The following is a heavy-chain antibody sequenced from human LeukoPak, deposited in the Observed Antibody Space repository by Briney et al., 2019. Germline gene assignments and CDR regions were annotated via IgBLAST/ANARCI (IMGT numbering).Heavy chain of an antibody. J-gene: IGHJ4*02. CDR1: GFTFGSSA. V-gene: IGHV3-23*01. Sequence: SGGSLRLSCAASGFTFGSSAMSWVRQAPGKGPEWVSTFSRSGPDTYYADSVKGRFTIFRDNSKNTLYLQMNSLRAEDTAVYYCAKGSLGSWYYFDYWGQGTLVTVFS. CDR3: AKGSLGSWYYFDY. D-gene: IGHD6-13*01. CDR2: FSRSGPDT.